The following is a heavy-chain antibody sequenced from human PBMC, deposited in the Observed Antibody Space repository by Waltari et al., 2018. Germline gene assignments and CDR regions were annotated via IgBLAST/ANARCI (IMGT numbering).Heavy chain of an antibody. V-gene: IGHV3-48*03. Sequence: EVQLVESGGGLVKPGGYLRLACEASGFTFSSYVMNWVRQAPGKGLEWISYISGSGTTIYYADSVKGRFTISRDDAENSLYLQMNSLRAEDTALYYCARRFDSWGQGTRVTVSS. CDR1: GFTFSSYV. CDR3: ARRFDS. CDR2: ISGSGTTI. J-gene: IGHJ4*02.